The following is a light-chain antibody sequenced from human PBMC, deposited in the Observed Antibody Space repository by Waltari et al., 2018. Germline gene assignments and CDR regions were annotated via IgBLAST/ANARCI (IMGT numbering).Light chain of an antibody. CDR3: GTWDSSLSGAV. CDR2: ENA. CDR1: SSNIGHNY. J-gene: IGLJ7*01. Sequence: QSVLTQPPSASAAPGQRVTISCSGGSSNIGHNYVSWYRQFPGTDPKLLIYENAARPSGMPGRFSGSKSGTAATLDITGLQAGDEADYYCGTWDSSLSGAVFGGGTHLTVL. V-gene: IGLV1-51*02.